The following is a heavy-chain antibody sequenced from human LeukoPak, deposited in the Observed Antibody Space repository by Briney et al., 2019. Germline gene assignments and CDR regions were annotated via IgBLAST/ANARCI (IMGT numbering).Heavy chain of an antibody. V-gene: IGHV3-66*02. D-gene: IGHD1-26*01. Sequence: GGSLRLSCAASGFTVSSNYMSWVRQAPGKGLEWVSVIYSGGSTYYADSVKGRFTISRDNSKNTLYLQMNSLRAEDTAVYYCAKSVYSGSYYDYWGQGTLVTASS. CDR1: GFTVSSNY. J-gene: IGHJ4*02. CDR3: AKSVYSGSYYDY. CDR2: IYSGGST.